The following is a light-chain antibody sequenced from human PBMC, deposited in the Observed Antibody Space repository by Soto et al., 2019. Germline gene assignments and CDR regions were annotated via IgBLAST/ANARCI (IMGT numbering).Light chain of an antibody. CDR3: QQYGSSPRT. CDR1: QSVSSSY. Sequence: EIVLTQSPGTLSLSPGERAILSCRASQSVSSSYLAWYRQKPGQAPSLLIYGASSRATGIPDRFSGSGSGTDFTITISRLEPEDFAVYYCQQYGSSPRTFGQGTKVEMK. V-gene: IGKV3-20*01. CDR2: GAS. J-gene: IGKJ1*01.